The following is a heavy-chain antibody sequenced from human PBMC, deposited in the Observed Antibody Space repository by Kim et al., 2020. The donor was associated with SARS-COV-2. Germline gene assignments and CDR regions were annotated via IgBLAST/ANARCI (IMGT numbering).Heavy chain of an antibody. D-gene: IGHD6-19*01. Sequence: KWYNDYAVYVKSRITINPDTSKNQFSLQLNSVTPEDTAVYYCARQMAGRWHWGQGTLVTVSS. V-gene: IGHV6-1*01. CDR3: ARQMAGRWH. J-gene: IGHJ4*02. CDR2: KWYN.